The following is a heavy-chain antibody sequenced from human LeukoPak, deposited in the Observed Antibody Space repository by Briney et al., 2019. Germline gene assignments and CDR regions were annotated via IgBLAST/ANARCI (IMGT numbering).Heavy chain of an antibody. CDR1: GGPISSSSYY. CDR2: IYYSGST. D-gene: IGHD2-2*01. CDR3: XXXNDCSSTSCYLFDY. Sequence: SETLSLTCTVSGGPISSSSYYWGWIRQPPGKGLEWIGSIYYSGSTYYNPSLKSRVTISVDTSKNQFSLKLSSVTAADTAVYXXXXXNDCSSTSCYLFDYWGQGTLVTVSS. J-gene: IGHJ4*02. V-gene: IGHV4-39*01.